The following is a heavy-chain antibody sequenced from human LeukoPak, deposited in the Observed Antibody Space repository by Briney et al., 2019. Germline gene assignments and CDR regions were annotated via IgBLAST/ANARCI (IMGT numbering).Heavy chain of an antibody. D-gene: IGHD3-10*01. CDR3: AKDADARGAPRLLWFGELPDY. Sequence: GGSLRLSCAASGFTFSSYAMSWVRQAPGKGLEWVSAISGSGGSTYYADSVKGRFTISRDNSKNTLYLQMNSLRAEDTAVYYCAKDADARGAPRLLWFGELPDYWGQGTLVTVSS. CDR1: GFTFSSYA. J-gene: IGHJ4*02. CDR2: ISGSGGST. V-gene: IGHV3-23*01.